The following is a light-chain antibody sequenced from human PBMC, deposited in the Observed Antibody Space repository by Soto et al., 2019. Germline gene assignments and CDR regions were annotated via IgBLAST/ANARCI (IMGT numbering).Light chain of an antibody. Sequence: QLVLTQPPSASGTPGQRVTISCSGSSSNIGSNTVNWYQQLPGTAPKLLIYSNNQRPSGVPDRFSGSKSGTSASLAISGLQSVDEADYYCAAWDDSLHGAVFGGGTQLTVL. CDR1: SSNIGSNT. J-gene: IGLJ7*01. CDR3: AAWDDSLHGAV. V-gene: IGLV1-44*01. CDR2: SNN.